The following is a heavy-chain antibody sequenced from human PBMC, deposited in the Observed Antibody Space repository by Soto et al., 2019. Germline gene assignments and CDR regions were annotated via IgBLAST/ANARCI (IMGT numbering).Heavy chain of an antibody. Sequence: EVQLVQSGAEVKKPGESLRISCKGSGYSFTSYWISWVRQMPGKGLEWMGRIDPSDSYTNYSPSFQGHVTISADKSISTAYLQWSSLKASDTAMYYCARSLHSPVVTYTFMTTRGGIYYYRMDVWGQGTTVTVSS. V-gene: IGHV5-10-1*03. CDR3: ARSLHSPVVTYTFMTTRGGIYYYRMDV. CDR2: IDPSDSYT. CDR1: GYSFTSYW. J-gene: IGHJ6*02. D-gene: IGHD3-16*01.